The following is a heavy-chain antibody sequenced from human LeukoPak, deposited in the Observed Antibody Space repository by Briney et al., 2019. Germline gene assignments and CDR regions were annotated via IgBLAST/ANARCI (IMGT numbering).Heavy chain of an antibody. Sequence: SQTLSLTCAVSGGSISSGGYSWSWIRQPPGKGLEWIGYIYHSGSTYYNPSLKSRVTKSVDRSKNQFSLKLSSVTAADTAVYYCARGITGTTIDYWGQGTLVTVSS. D-gene: IGHD1-7*01. J-gene: IGHJ4*02. CDR3: ARGITGTTIDY. V-gene: IGHV4-30-2*01. CDR1: GGSISSGGYS. CDR2: IYHSGST.